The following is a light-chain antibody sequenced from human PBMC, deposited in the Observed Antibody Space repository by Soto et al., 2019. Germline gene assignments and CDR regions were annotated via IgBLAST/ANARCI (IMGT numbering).Light chain of an antibody. CDR2: GAS. Sequence: EIVMTQSPATLSVSPGERATLSCRASQSVSGNLAWYQQKPGQAPRLLIYGASTRATGIPARFSGSGFGTEFTLTISSLQSEDFAVYDCQQYNNWPPTFGQGTKVEIK. CDR1: QSVSGN. J-gene: IGKJ1*01. CDR3: QQYNNWPPT. V-gene: IGKV3D-15*01.